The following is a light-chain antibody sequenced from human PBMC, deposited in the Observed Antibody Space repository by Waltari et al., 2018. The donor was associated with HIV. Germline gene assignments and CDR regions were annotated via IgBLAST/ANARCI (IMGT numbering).Light chain of an antibody. CDR2: AAS. Sequence: DIQMTQSPSSLSAFVGDTVTITCRASHGISNYLAWIQQKPGKAPKSLIYAASILQSGVPSKFSGSGSGTDFTLTITSLQPEDFATYYCQQYNQYPYTFGQGTELEIK. CDR1: HGISNY. J-gene: IGKJ2*01. CDR3: QQYNQYPYT. V-gene: IGKV1-16*02.